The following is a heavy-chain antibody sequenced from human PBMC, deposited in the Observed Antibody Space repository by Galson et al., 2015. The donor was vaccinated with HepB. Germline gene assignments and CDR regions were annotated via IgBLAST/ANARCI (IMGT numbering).Heavy chain of an antibody. J-gene: IGHJ5*02. Sequence: SLRLSCAASGFTFSSYSMNWVRQAPGKGLEWVSYISSSSSYTNYADSVKGRFTISRDNAKNSLYLQMNSLRAEDTAVYYCARVRNWFDPWGQGTLVTVSS. CDR1: GFTFSSYS. CDR2: ISSSSSYT. V-gene: IGHV3-21*05. CDR3: ARVRNWFDP.